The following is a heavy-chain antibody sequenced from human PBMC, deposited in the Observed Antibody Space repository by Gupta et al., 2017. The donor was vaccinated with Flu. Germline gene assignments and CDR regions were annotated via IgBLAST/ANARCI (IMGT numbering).Heavy chain of an antibody. V-gene: IGHV3-21*02. CDR2: ISRSSGYI. CDR3: ARLGGSGTSFHYFYGLDV. CDR1: GFSFSTYT. J-gene: IGHJ6*02. Sequence: EVQLLESGGGLVRPGGSLRLSCAASGFSFSTYTSTWVRQAPGTGLEWLASISRSSGYIYYADSVKGRFTISRDNSEASLYLEMNSLRDEDTALYYCARLGGSGTSFHYFYGLDVWGRGTAVTVSS. D-gene: IGHD6-19*01.